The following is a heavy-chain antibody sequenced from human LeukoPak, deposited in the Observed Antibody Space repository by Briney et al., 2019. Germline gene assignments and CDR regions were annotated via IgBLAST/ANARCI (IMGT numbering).Heavy chain of an antibody. CDR2: INHSGST. CDR3: ARENALVRGTRNPFDY. D-gene: IGHD3-10*01. Sequence: PAETLSLTCAVYGVSFSGYYWSWLRQPPGKGLEWIGEINHSGSTNYNPSLKRRVTISVDTSKNQFSLQQNSVPPEDTAVFYCARENALVRGTRNPFDYWGRGTLVTVSS. V-gene: IGHV4-34*01. CDR1: GVSFSGYY. J-gene: IGHJ4*02.